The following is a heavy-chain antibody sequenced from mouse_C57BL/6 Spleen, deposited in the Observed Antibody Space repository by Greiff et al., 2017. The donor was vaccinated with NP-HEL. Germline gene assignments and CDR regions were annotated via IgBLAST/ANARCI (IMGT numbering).Heavy chain of an antibody. J-gene: IGHJ3*01. CDR1: GFTFSNYW. CDR3: TYSNYPAWFAY. D-gene: IGHD2-5*01. Sequence: EVQLQESGGGLVQPGGSMKLSCVASGFTFSNYWMNWVRQSPEKGLEWVAQIRLKSDNYATHYAESVKGRFTISRDDSKSSVYLQMNNLRAEDTGIYYCTYSNYPAWFAYWGQGTLVTVSA. V-gene: IGHV6-3*01. CDR2: IRLKSDNYAT.